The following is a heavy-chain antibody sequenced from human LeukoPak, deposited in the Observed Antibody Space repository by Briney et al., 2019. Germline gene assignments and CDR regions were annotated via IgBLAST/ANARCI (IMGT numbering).Heavy chain of an antibody. CDR3: ARMAIAAAGLDY. J-gene: IGHJ4*02. V-gene: IGHV4-30-2*01. D-gene: IGHD6-13*01. CDR2: IYHSGST. CDR1: GGSISSGGYY. Sequence: SKTLSLTCTVSGGSISSGGYYWSWIRQPPGKGLEWIGYIYHSGSTYYNPSLKSRVTISVDRSKNQFSLKLSSVTAADTAVYYCARMAIAAAGLDYWGQGTLVIVSS.